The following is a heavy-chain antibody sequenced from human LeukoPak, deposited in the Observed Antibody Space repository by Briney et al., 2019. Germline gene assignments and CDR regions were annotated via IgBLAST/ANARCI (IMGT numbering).Heavy chain of an antibody. V-gene: IGHV4-34*01. J-gene: IGHJ4*02. D-gene: IGHD3-22*01. CDR3: ASYGDSSGYSFDY. CDR1: GGSFSGYY. Sequence: SETLSLTCAAYGGSFSGYYWSWIRQPPGKGLEWIGEINHSGRTNYNPSPKHRLTISVDTSKHQFSLKLSAVTAAETDVYYCASYGDSSGYSFDYWGQGTLVTVGS. CDR2: INHSGRT.